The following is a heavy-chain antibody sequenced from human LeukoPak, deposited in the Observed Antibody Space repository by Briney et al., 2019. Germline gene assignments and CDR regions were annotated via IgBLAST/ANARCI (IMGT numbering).Heavy chain of an antibody. J-gene: IGHJ4*02. CDR1: GFTFSVYA. D-gene: IGHD2-15*01. Sequence: GRSLTLSCAASGFTFSVYAMHWVRQAPGKGLEWVAGISYNGSNEFYPDSVKGRFTITRDNSKNTVFLQMDSLRAEDTGVYHCARDRGGSGFYYFDYWGQGTLVTVSS. CDR3: ARDRGGSGFYYFDY. CDR2: ISYNGSNE. V-gene: IGHV3-30-3*01.